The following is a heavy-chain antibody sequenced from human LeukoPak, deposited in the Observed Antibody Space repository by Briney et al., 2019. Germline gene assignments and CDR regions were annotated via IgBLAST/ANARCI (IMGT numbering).Heavy chain of an antibody. CDR2: IKEDGSER. J-gene: IGHJ4*02. D-gene: IGHD1-20*01. CDR1: AFIFSGHW. V-gene: IGHV3-7*03. CDR3: AAGGNWNGGGYFDY. Sequence: PGGSLRLSCEGSAFIFSGHWMNWVRQTPGKGLEWVASIKEDGSERQYVDSVKGRFSISRDNTKGSLFLQLNSLRAEDTAVYYCAAGGNWNGGGYFDYWGQGTLVTVSS.